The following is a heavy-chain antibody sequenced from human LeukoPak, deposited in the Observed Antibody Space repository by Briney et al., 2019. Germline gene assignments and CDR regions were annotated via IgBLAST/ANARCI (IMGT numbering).Heavy chain of an antibody. CDR3: ARGSLSIAAPARFDL. D-gene: IGHD6-6*01. CDR1: GGSISSYY. J-gene: IGHJ2*01. CDR2: IYYSGST. Sequence: SETLSLTCTVSGGSISSYYWSWIRQPPGKGLEWIGYIYYSGSTNYNPSLKSRVTISVDTSKNQFSLKLSSVTAADTAVYYCARGSLSIAAPARFDLWGRGTLVTVSS. V-gene: IGHV4-59*01.